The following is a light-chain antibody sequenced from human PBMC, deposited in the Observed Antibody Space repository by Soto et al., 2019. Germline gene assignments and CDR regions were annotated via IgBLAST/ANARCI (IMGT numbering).Light chain of an antibody. CDR3: RQYHNSPVT. CDR2: DAS. CDR1: QEISNH. V-gene: IGKV1-16*02. J-gene: IGKJ4*01. Sequence: DIQMTQSPSSLSASVGDRVTITCRASQEISNHLAWFQQKPGKPPKSLIYDASSLQSGVPSKFSGSGSGTDFTLTISSLQPEDFATYSGRQYHNSPVTFGGGTKVEIK.